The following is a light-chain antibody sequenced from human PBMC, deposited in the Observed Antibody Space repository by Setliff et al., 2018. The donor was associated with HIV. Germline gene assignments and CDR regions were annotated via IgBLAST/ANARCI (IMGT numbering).Light chain of an antibody. CDR2: EVN. CDR3: CSYTSSTTYV. V-gene: IGLV2-23*02. Sequence: SALTQPASVSGSPGQSSTISCTGTRSDIGTYDLVSWYRQYPGKAPKLIIYEVNRRPAGVSDRLSGSKSGNTASLTISGHRAEDEATYYCCSYTSSTTYVFGTGTKVTVL. J-gene: IGLJ1*01. CDR1: RSDIGTYDL.